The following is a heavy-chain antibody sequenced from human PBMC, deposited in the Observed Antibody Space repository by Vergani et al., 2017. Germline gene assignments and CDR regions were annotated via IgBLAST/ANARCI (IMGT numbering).Heavy chain of an antibody. Sequence: VQLVQSGAEVKKPGASVKVSCKASGYTFTGYYIHWVRQVPGRGLEWMGWINPNSGGTNYAQKFQGRVTMTRDTSISTDYMELSRLRSDETAVYYCVGDAEYSGRCPNDYWGQGTLVTVSS. V-gene: IGHV1-2*02. J-gene: IGHJ4*02. D-gene: IGHD1-26*01. CDR2: INPNSGGT. CDR3: VGDAEYSGRCPNDY. CDR1: GYTFTGYY.